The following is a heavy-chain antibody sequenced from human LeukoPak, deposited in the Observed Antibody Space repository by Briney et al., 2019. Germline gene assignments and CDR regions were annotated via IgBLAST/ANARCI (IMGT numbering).Heavy chain of an antibody. CDR1: GGSISSGYF. CDR2: IYHSGST. J-gene: IGHJ4*02. Sequence: PSETLSLTCTVSGGSISSGYFWGWIRQSPGKGLDWIGIIYHSGSTYYNPSLKSRVTISVDTSKNQFSLKLTSATAADTAVYYCAREVAYWGQGILVTVSS. V-gene: IGHV4-38-2*02. CDR3: AREVAY.